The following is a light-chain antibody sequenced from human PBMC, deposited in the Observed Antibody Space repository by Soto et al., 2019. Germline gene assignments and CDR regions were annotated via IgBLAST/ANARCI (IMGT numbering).Light chain of an antibody. CDR2: EVS. J-gene: IGLJ1*01. Sequence: QSALTQPPSASGSPGQSVTISCTGTSSDVGGYNYVSWYQQHPGKAPKLMIYEVSKRPSGVPDRFSGSKSGNTASLTVSGLQAEDEADYYCSSYVGSNIHFGTGTKVTVL. CDR3: SSYVGSNIH. CDR1: SSDVGGYNY. V-gene: IGLV2-8*01.